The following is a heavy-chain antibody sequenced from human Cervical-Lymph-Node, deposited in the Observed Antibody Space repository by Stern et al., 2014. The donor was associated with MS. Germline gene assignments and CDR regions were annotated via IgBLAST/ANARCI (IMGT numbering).Heavy chain of an antibody. V-gene: IGHV1-46*01. CDR3: TRAVGGVGRE. CDR2: INPNGSVT. CDR1: GYTFTNYY. D-gene: IGHD3-16*01. J-gene: IGHJ4*02. Sequence: VQLVQSGPEVKKPGASVMVSCKTSGYTFTNYYIRWVRQAPGQGLEWMGIINPNGSVTASAQKFQGRLTMTRDTSTTTVYMRLITLTSEDTAMYYCTRAVGGVGREWGQGTLVFVSS.